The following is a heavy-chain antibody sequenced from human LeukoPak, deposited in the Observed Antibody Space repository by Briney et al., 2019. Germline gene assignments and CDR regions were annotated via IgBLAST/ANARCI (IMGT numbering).Heavy chain of an antibody. CDR1: GYSFTSYW. CDR2: IYPGDSDT. Sequence: GESLKISCKGSGYSFTSYWIGWVRQMPGKGLEWMGIIYPGDSDTRYSPSFQGQVTNSADKSISTAYLQWSSLKASDTAMYYCARGRDILTGYYTYYFDYWGQGTLVTVSS. V-gene: IGHV5-51*01. CDR3: ARGRDILTGYYTYYFDY. D-gene: IGHD3-9*01. J-gene: IGHJ4*02.